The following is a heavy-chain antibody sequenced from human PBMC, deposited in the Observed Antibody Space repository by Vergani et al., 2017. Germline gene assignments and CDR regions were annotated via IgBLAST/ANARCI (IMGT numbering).Heavy chain of an antibody. J-gene: IGHJ3*02. D-gene: IGHD3-10*01. CDR1: GFTFSSYS. CDR2: ISSSSSYI. Sequence: VQLVESGGGLVKPGGSLRLSCAASGFTFSSYSMNWVRQAPGKGLEWVSSISSSSSYIYYADSVKGRFTISRDNAKNSLYLQMNSLRAEDTAVYYCARDSYGSGSYYRVHAFDIWGQGTMVTVSS. V-gene: IGHV3-21*01. CDR3: ARDSYGSGSYYRVHAFDI.